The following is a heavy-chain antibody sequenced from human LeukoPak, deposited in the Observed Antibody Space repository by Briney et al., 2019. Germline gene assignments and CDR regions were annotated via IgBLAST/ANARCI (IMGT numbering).Heavy chain of an antibody. Sequence: SETLSLTCAVYGGSFSGYYWSWIRQPPGKGLEWIGEINHSGSTNYNPSLKSRVTISVDTSKNQFSLKLSSVTAADTAVYYCARLRDGYNYSPFDYWGQGILVTVSS. CDR2: INHSGST. CDR3: ARLRDGYNYSPFDY. V-gene: IGHV4-34*01. D-gene: IGHD5-24*01. CDR1: GGSFSGYY. J-gene: IGHJ4*02.